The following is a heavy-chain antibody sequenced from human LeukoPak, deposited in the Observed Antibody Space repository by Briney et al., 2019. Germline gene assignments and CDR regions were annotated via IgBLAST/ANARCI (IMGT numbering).Heavy chain of an antibody. CDR3: AKGLGFLPQFDY. D-gene: IGHD1-26*01. V-gene: IGHV3-23*01. CDR2: ISDSRGTT. Sequence: PGGSLRLSCTAPGVSFNTEAMTSVRPAPRKGLEWVSTISDSRGTTYYTDSVKGRFTFSRDNSKKIVSLQMSSLRAEDTALYYCAKGLGFLPQFDYWSQGSLVAVSS. J-gene: IGHJ4*02. CDR1: GVSFNTEA.